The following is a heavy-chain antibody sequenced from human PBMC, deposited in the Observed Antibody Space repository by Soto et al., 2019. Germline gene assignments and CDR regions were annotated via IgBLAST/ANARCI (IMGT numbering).Heavy chain of an antibody. D-gene: IGHD6-19*01. Sequence: SETLSLTCTVSGGSISSGGYYWSWIRQPPGKGLEWIGYIYYSGSTNYNPSLKSRVTISVDTSKNQFSLKLSSVTAADTAVYYCARHSPAVAGNYFDYWGQGTLVTVSS. CDR2: IYYSGST. CDR3: ARHSPAVAGNYFDY. V-gene: IGHV4-61*08. CDR1: GGSISSGGYY. J-gene: IGHJ4*02.